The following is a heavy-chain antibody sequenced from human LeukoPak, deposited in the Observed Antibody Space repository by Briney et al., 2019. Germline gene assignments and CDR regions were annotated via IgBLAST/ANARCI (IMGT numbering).Heavy chain of an antibody. CDR3: AKWGDFDILTGYYVSDF. J-gene: IGHJ4*02. V-gene: IGHV3-33*08. Sequence: GGSLRLSCAASGFTFSSYAMSWVRQAPGKGLEWVALIWYDGSNKYYAESVKGRFTISRDNSKNTLYVEMNTLRAEDTAVYYCAKWGDFDILTGYYVSDFWGQGTLVTVSS. CDR2: IWYDGSNK. D-gene: IGHD3-9*01. CDR1: GFTFSSYA.